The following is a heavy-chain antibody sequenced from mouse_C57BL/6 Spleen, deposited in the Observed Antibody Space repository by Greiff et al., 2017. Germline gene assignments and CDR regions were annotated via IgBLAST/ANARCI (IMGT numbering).Heavy chain of an antibody. Sequence: EVQVVESEGGLVQPGSSMKLSCTASGFTFSDYYMAWVRQVPEKGLEWVANINYDGSSTYYLDSLKSRFIISRDNAKNIQYLQMSSLKSEDTATYYCARDLNGYYFGYWGQGTTLTVSS. V-gene: IGHV5-16*01. CDR3: ARDLNGYYFGY. CDR2: INYDGSST. CDR1: GFTFSDYY. J-gene: IGHJ2*01. D-gene: IGHD2-2*01.